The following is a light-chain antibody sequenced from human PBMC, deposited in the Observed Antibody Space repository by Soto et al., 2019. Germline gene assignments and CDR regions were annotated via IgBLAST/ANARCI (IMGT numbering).Light chain of an antibody. J-gene: IGKJ5*01. Sequence: VWWQSQDTKSLSPGEGASLSCSASHSVHTFLAWYQQMPGQPPRLLSYGASTRAPGVPDRFSGSGSGTDFTLTITSLEPEDFAIYYCHQRSNWPPDTFGQRTRLAI. CDR3: HQRSNWPPDT. CDR1: HSVHTF. CDR2: GAS. V-gene: IGKV3-11*01.